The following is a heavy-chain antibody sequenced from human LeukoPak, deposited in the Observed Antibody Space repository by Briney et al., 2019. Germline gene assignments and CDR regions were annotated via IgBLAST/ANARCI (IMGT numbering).Heavy chain of an antibody. Sequence: SETLSLTCTVSGGSISSYYWSWIRQPPGEGLEWIGYIYYSGSTNYNPSLKSRVTISVDTSKNQFSLKLSSVTAADTAVYYCASLQLKGDYFDYWGQGTLVTVSS. CDR2: IYYSGST. CDR3: ASLQLKGDYFDY. D-gene: IGHD5-18*01. V-gene: IGHV4-59*01. J-gene: IGHJ4*02. CDR1: GGSISSYY.